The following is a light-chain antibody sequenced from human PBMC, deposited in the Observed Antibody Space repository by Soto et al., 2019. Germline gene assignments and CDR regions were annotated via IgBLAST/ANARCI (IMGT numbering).Light chain of an antibody. CDR2: GAS. CDR3: HQYGTLPLS. J-gene: IGKJ4*01. V-gene: IGKV3-20*01. Sequence: EILLTQSPGTLSLSPGDRATLSCRASQSLGSTFLAWYQQKSGQSPRLLIYGASDWATDIPDRFSGSGSGADFTLTISKLEPEDLAVYFCHQYGTLPLSFGGGTKVEIK. CDR1: QSLGSTF.